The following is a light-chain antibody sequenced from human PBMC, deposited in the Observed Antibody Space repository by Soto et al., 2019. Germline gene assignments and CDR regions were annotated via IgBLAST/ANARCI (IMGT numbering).Light chain of an antibody. CDR2: STS. V-gene: IGKV3-20*01. Sequence: EIVLTQSPGTLSLSPGERATLSCRASQSVSTSFFAWYQQKPGQAPRLLIYSTSSRATGIPDRFSGSGSETDFTLTISRLEPEDFAVYYCQQYGTSPWTFGQGTKVEIK. J-gene: IGKJ1*01. CDR1: QSVSTSF. CDR3: QQYGTSPWT.